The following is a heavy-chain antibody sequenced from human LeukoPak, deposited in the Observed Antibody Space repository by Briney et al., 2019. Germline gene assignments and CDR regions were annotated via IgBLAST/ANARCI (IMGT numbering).Heavy chain of an antibody. J-gene: IGHJ4*02. Sequence: ASVKVSCKASGYTFTSYYMHWVRQAPGQGLGWMGIINPSGGSTSYAQKFQGRVTMTRDTSTSTVYMELSSLRSEDTAVYYCARDSGDDEGNDYWGQGTLVTLSS. D-gene: IGHD3-10*01. CDR2: INPSGGST. CDR1: GYTFTSYY. CDR3: ARDSGDDEGNDY. V-gene: IGHV1-46*01.